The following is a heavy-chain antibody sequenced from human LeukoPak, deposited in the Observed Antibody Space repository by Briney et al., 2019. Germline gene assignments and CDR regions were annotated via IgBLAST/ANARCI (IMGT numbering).Heavy chain of an antibody. CDR1: GFTFSSYA. D-gene: IGHD1-1*01. Sequence: PGGSLRLSCAASGFTFSSYAMSWVRQAPGKGVEWVSAISGSGGSTYYADSVKGRFTISRDNPKNTLYLQMNTLRAEDTAVYYCAKVSWYNWNDGYFDYWGQGTLVTVSS. V-gene: IGHV3-23*01. CDR3: AKVSWYNWNDGYFDY. J-gene: IGHJ4*02. CDR2: ISGSGGST.